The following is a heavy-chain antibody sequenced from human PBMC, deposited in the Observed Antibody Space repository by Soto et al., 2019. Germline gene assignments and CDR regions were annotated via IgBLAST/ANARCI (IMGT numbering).Heavy chain of an antibody. V-gene: IGHV3-30*18. Sequence: GGSLRLSCAASGFTFSSYGMHWVRQAPGKGLEWVAVISYDGSNKYYADSVKGRFTISRDNSKNTLYLQMNSLRAEGTAVYYCAKDPNCSSTSCLRGGWFDPWGQGTLVTVSS. D-gene: IGHD2-2*01. CDR1: GFTFSSYG. CDR2: ISYDGSNK. CDR3: AKDPNCSSTSCLRGGWFDP. J-gene: IGHJ5*02.